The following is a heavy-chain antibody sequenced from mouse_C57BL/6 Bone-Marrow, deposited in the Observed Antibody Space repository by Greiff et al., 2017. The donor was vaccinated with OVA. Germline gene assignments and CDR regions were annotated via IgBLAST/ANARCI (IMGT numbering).Heavy chain of an antibody. V-gene: IGHV1-55*01. CDR2: IYPGSGST. D-gene: IGHD2-4*01. CDR1: GYTFTSYW. CDR3: ANYDYGPYYAMDY. J-gene: IGHJ4*01. Sequence: QVQLKQPGAELVKPGASVKMSCKASGYTFTSYWITWVKQRPGQGLEWIGDIYPGSGSTNYNEKFKSKATLTVDTSSSTAYMQLSSLTSEDSAVYYCANYDYGPYYAMDYWGQGTSVTVSS.